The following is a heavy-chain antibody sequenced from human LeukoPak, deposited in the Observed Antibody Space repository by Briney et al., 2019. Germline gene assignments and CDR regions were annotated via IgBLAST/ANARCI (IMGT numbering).Heavy chain of an antibody. CDR3: ATRQAAGPFDY. D-gene: IGHD6-13*01. CDR2: IYYTGST. CDR1: GGSVNSGSYY. Sequence: SETLPLTCTVSGGSVNSGSYYWSWIRQPPGKGLEWIAYIYYTGSTNYNPSLKSRVTISVDTSKNQFSLKLTSVTAADTAVYYCATRQAAGPFDYWGQGTLVTVSS. J-gene: IGHJ4*02. V-gene: IGHV4-61*01.